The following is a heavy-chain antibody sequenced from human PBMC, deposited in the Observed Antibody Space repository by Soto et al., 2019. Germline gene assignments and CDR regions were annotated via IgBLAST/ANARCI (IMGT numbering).Heavy chain of an antibody. D-gene: IGHD3-3*01. Sequence: QITLNESGPTLVKPTQTLTLTCTFSGFSLTTSGVGVGWIRQSPGKAPEGLALIYWDDDKRYSPSLKSRLTIIKDTSKNQVVLTMANLDPADTATYYCAHRVLRTVFGLVTTTAIYFDFWGQGTPVAVSS. CDR1: GFSLTTSGVG. CDR2: IYWDDDK. CDR3: AHRVLRTVFGLVTTTAIYFDF. J-gene: IGHJ4*02. V-gene: IGHV2-5*02.